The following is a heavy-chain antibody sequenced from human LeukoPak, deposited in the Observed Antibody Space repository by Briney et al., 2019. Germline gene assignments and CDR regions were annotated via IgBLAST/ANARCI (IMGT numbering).Heavy chain of an antibody. V-gene: IGHV3-23*01. CDR3: AKESLRVVPSATFDY. CDR2: ISGSGGST. D-gene: IGHD2-2*01. CDR1: GFTFSGSA. J-gene: IGHJ4*02. Sequence: GGSLRLSCAASGFTFSGSAIHWVRQAPGKGLEWVSAISGSGGSTYYADSVKGRLTISRDNSKNTLYLQMHSLRAEDTAVYYCAKESLRVVPSATFDYWGQGTLVTVSS.